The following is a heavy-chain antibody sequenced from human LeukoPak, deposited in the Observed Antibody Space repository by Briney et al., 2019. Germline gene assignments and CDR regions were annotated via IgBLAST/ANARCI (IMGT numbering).Heavy chain of an antibody. CDR1: EFIFRNYW. CDR3: AREGMDYDFWSGYY. V-gene: IGHV3-48*04. D-gene: IGHD3-3*01. CDR2: ISSSSSTI. J-gene: IGHJ4*02. Sequence: TGGSLRLSCAASEFIFRNYWMIWVRQAPGKGLEWVSYISSSSSTIYYADSVKGRFTISRDNAKNSLYLQMNSLRAEDTAVYYCAREGMDYDFWSGYYWGQGTLVTVSS.